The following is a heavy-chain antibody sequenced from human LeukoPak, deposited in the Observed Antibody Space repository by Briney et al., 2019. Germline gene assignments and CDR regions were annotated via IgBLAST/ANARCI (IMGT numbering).Heavy chain of an antibody. CDR3: AREDGTAMDNAFDI. CDR2: IYYTGST. Sequence: SETLSLTCAVYGGSFSGYYWSWIRQPPGKGPEWIGSIYYTGSTYHNPSLKSRVTISEDPSKNQFSPKLRSVTAADTAVYYCAREDGTAMDNAFDIWSQGTMVTVSS. V-gene: IGHV4-34*01. D-gene: IGHD5-18*01. CDR1: GGSFSGYY. J-gene: IGHJ3*02.